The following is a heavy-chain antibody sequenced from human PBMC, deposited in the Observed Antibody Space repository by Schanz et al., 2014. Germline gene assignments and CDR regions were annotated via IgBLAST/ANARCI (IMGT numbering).Heavy chain of an antibody. J-gene: IGHJ4*02. CDR1: GFTVRSYA. Sequence: QVQLVESGGGVVQPGRSLRLSCAASGFTVRSYAMHWVRQAPGKGLEWVAAISYDGSNQYYTDSVKGRFTVSRDNSKNTVYLQINSLRDEDTAVYYCARDHASAWYTVDYWGQGTLVTVSS. V-gene: IGHV3-30*04. D-gene: IGHD6-19*01. CDR2: ISYDGSNQ. CDR3: ARDHASAWYTVDY.